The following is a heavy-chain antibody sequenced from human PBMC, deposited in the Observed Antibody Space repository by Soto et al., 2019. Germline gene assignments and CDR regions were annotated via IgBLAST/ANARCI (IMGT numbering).Heavy chain of an antibody. J-gene: IGHJ4*02. Sequence: GGSLSLSCAASGFTFSSYGMHWVRQAPGKGLEWVAVISYDGSNKYYADSVKGRFIISRDNSKNTLYLQMNSLRAEDTAVYYCASEWRHDGLDYWGQGTLVTVSS. CDR3: ASEWRHDGLDY. CDR1: GFTFSSYG. D-gene: IGHD5-18*01. V-gene: IGHV3-30*03. CDR2: ISYDGSNK.